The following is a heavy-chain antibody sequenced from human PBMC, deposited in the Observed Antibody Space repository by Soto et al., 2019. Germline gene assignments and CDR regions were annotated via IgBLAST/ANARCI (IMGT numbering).Heavy chain of an antibody. CDR1: GDTFSSYA. J-gene: IGHJ6*02. CDR3: ARRRYCGYDCYHKHYYGMDV. V-gene: IGHV1-69*08. Sequence: QVQLVQSGAELKKTGSSVRVSCRASGDTFSSYAVNWVRQAPGRGLEWMGRIITVLGTTDYAQKFKGRVTITAEKSTKTVYMELSSLRSEETAVYYCARRRYCGYDCYHKHYYGMDVWGQGTTVTVAS. D-gene: IGHD2-21*01. CDR2: IITVLGTT.